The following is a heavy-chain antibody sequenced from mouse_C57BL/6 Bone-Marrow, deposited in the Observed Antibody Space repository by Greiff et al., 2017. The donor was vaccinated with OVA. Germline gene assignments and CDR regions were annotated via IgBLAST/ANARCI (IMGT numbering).Heavy chain of an antibody. CDR2: IYPGSGST. CDR3: ARKPPIYYYGPLPIDV. D-gene: IGHD1-1*01. V-gene: IGHV1-55*01. CDR1: GYTFTSYW. J-gene: IGHJ1*03. Sequence: QVQLQQPGAELVKPGASVKMSCKASGYTFTSYWITWVKQRPGQGLEWIGDIYPGSGSTNYNEKFKSKATLTVDTSSSTAYMQLSSLTSEDSAVYYCARKPPIYYYGPLPIDVWGTGTTVTVSS.